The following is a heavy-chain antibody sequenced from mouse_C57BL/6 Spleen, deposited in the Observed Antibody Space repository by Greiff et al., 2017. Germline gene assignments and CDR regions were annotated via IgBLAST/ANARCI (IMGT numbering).Heavy chain of an antibody. Sequence: VQLQPPGAELVKPGASVKLSCKASGYTFTSYWMHWVKQRPGRGLEWIGRLDPNSGGTKYTEKFKSKATLTVDKPSSTAYMQLSRLTSEDSAVYYCARVYYYDGIAYWGQGTLVTVSA. V-gene: IGHV1-72*01. CDR2: LDPNSGGT. D-gene: IGHD1-1*01. J-gene: IGHJ3*01. CDR3: ARVYYYDGIAY. CDR1: GYTFTSYW.